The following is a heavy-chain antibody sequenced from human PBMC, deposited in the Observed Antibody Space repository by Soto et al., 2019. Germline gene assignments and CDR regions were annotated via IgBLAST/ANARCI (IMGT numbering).Heavy chain of an antibody. CDR2: IKSKTDGGTT. D-gene: IGHD2-15*01. J-gene: IGHJ4*02. CDR3: AKDMGYCSGGSCYGGVDY. CDR1: GFTFSPYY. V-gene: IGHV3-15*01. Sequence: PGGSLRLSCAASGFTFSPYYMSWVRQAPGKGLEWVGRIKSKTDGGTTDYAAPVKGRFTISRDDSKNTLYLQMNSLRAEDTAVYYCAKDMGYCSGGSCYGGVDYWGQGTLVTVSS.